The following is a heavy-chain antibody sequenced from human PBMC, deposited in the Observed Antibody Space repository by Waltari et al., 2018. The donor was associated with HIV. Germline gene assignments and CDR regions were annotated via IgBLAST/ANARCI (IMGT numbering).Heavy chain of an antibody. J-gene: IGHJ6*02. CDR2: IKKDGREK. CDR3: ARTLDLVVVPASMDV. Sequence: EVHLVQSGGGLVQAGGSLRLSCAASGFTFSRFWMSWVRQAPGKGLEWVANIKKDGREKYYVDSVKCRFTISRDDAKNSLFLQLNSLRVEDTAVYYCARTLDLVVVPASMDVWGQGTTVSVSS. CDR1: GFTFSRFW. D-gene: IGHD2-2*03. V-gene: IGHV3-7*01.